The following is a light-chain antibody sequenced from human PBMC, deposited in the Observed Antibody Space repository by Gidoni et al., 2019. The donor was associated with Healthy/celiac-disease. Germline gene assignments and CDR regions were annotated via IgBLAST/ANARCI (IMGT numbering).Light chain of an antibody. CDR3: NSRNISGNHVV. CDR2: GEN. CDR1: SLRSYY. V-gene: IGLV3-19*01. Sequence: SYELTQDPAVSVALGQTVRITCQGDSLRSYYASWYQQKPRQAPVLVIYGENNRPSGIPDRFSGSSSGNTASLIITGAQAEDEADYYCNSRNISGNHVVFGGGTTVPVL. J-gene: IGLJ2*01.